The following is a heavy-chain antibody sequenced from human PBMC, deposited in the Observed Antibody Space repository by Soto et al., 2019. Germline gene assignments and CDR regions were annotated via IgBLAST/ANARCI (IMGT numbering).Heavy chain of an antibody. J-gene: IGHJ6*03. D-gene: IGHD3-10*01. V-gene: IGHV3-23*01. Sequence: GGSLRLSCAASGFTFSSYAMSWVRQAPGKGLEWVSAISGSGGSTYYADSVKGRFTISRDNSKNTLYLQMNSLRAEDTAVYYCFMPSGSNIYYYYYMDVWGKGTTVTVSS. CDR1: GFTFSSYA. CDR2: ISGSGGST. CDR3: FMPSGSNIYYYYYMDV.